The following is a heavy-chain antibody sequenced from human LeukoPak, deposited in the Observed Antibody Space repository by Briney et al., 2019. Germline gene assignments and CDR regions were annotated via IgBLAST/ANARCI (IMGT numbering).Heavy chain of an antibody. CDR1: GFTFSSYG. J-gene: IGHJ4*02. D-gene: IGHD3-10*01. CDR3: AKVTYGSGTYGAFDS. CDR2: IIGGAGGT. V-gene: IGHV3-23*01. Sequence: GGTLRLSCAASGFTFSSYGMSWVRQAPGKGLEWVSGIIGGAGGTYYADSVKGRFTISRDNSKNTLYLQMNSLRAEDTAIYYCAKVTYGSGTYGAFDSWGQGTLVTVSS.